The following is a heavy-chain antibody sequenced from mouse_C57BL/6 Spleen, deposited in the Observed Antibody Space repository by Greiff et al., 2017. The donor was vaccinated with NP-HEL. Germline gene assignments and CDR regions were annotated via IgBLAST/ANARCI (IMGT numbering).Heavy chain of an antibody. D-gene: IGHD2-5*01. CDR3: ARDRSNLFDY. CDR1: GYSITSGYY. CDR2: ISYDGSN. V-gene: IGHV3-6*01. J-gene: IGHJ2*01. Sequence: EVKLQESGPGLVKPSQSLSLTCSVTGYSITSGYYWNWIRQFPGNKLEWMGYISYDGSNNYNPSLKNRISITRDTSKNQFFLKLNSVTTEDTATYYCARDRSNLFDYWGQGTTLTVSS.